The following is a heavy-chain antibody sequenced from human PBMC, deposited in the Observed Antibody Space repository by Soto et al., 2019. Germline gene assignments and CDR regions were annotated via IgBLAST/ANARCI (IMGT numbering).Heavy chain of an antibody. V-gene: IGHV5-51*01. CDR3: ARGGVSTRTFDY. D-gene: IGHD3-3*01. Sequence: GESLKISCKGSGYNFAGYWIAWVRQMPGKGLELMGIIYPSDSDTRYRPSFQGQVTISADKSISSAYLQWSSLRASDTAMYYSARGGVSTRTFDYWGQGTPVTVSS. CDR1: GYNFAGYW. CDR2: IYPSDSDT. J-gene: IGHJ4*02.